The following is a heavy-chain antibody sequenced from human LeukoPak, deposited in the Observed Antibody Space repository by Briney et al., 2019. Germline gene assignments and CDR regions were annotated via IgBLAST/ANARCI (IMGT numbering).Heavy chain of an antibody. J-gene: IGHJ3*02. Sequence: SETLSLTCTVSGGSISSSSYYWGWIRQPPGKGLEWIGSIYYSGSTYYNPSLKSRVTISVDTSKNQFSLKLSSVTAADTAVYYCATGITIFGLPLILDIWGQGTMVTVSS. CDR1: GGSISSSSYY. D-gene: IGHD3-3*01. CDR2: IYYSGST. CDR3: ATGITIFGLPLILDI. V-gene: IGHV4-39*01.